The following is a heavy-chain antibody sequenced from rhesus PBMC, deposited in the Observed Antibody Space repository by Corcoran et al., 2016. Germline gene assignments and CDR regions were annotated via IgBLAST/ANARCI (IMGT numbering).Heavy chain of an antibody. CDR2: FNWNDSK. CDR3: ARSLAAAGTTFFDY. D-gene: IGHD6-25*01. Sequence: QVTLKESGPALVKPTQTLTLTCTFSGFSISTSGTGVGWIRQPPGKALEWLASFNWNDSKYNSTSLNARLTISKDTSKNQVVLTMTNMDPVDTATYYCARSLAAAGTTFFDYWGQGVLVTVSS. CDR1: GFSISTSGTG. J-gene: IGHJ4*01. V-gene: IGHV2-95*01.